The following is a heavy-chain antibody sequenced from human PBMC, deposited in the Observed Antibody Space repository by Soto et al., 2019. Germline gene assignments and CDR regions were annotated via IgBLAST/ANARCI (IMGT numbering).Heavy chain of an antibody. J-gene: IGHJ6*02. CDR3: ARPSTYYYYGMDV. Sequence: SETLSLTCTVSGGSISSCDYYWSWIRQPPGKGLEWIGYIYYSGCTYYNPSLKSRVTISVDTSKNQFSLKLSSVTAADTAVYYCARPSTYYYYGMDVWGQGTTVTVSS. CDR2: IYYSGCT. V-gene: IGHV4-30-4*01. CDR1: GGSISSCDYY.